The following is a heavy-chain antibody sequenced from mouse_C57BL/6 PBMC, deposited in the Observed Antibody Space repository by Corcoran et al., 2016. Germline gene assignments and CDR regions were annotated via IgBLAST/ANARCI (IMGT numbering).Heavy chain of an antibody. Sequence: EVQLQQSGAEMVKTAAAGMISCTAAGYTFTDYNMNWVKQSHGRSLEWIGDINPNTGGTSYNQKFKGKATLTVDKSSSTAYMELRSLTSEDSAVYYCARSYYGIIYDWGQGTTLTFSS. V-gene: IGHV1-26*01. CDR3: ARSYYGIIYD. D-gene: IGHD1-1*01. CDR1: GYTFTDYN. J-gene: IGHJ2*01. CDR2: INPNTGGT.